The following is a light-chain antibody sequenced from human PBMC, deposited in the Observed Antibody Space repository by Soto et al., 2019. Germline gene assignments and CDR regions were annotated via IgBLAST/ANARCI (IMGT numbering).Light chain of an antibody. CDR3: QQRYNWPWT. CDR2: AAS. Sequence: EIVLTQSPGALSLSPGDRATLSCWASESIGDYLAWYQQRPGQAPRLLIYAASRRASGTPHRFSGSGSERAFTLAISGLEPADFAVYYFQQRYNWPWTFGQGTKVDIK. V-gene: IGKV3-11*02. CDR1: ESIGDY. J-gene: IGKJ1*01.